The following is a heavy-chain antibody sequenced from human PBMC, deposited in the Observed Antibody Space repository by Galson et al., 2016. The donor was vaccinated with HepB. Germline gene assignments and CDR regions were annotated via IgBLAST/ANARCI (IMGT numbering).Heavy chain of an antibody. D-gene: IGHD6-19*01. Sequence: SLRLSCAASGFPFNSYAMHWVRQAPGKGLEFVAVISYDGSIKLYAESVKGRFTVSRDNSKNTLYLQMSNLRPEDTAVYYWARVTPVAGKNAWGQGTLVTVSS. CDR3: ARVTPVAGKNA. CDR2: ISYDGSIK. CDR1: GFPFNSYA. J-gene: IGHJ5*02. V-gene: IGHV3-30-3*01.